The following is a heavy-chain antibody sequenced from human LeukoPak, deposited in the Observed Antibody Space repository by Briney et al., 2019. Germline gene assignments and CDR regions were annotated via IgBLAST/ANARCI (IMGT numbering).Heavy chain of an antibody. D-gene: IGHD2-2*01. Sequence: GGSLRLSCVASGFTFSSYNMNWVRQAPGKGLEWVSYTSSSGSTTYYADSVKGRFIISRDNAKNSLYLQMNSLRAEDTAVYYCARRYCSSTSCTLDFWGQGALVTVSS. CDR1: GFTFSSYN. CDR3: ARRYCSSTSCTLDF. CDR2: TSSSGSTT. V-gene: IGHV3-48*04. J-gene: IGHJ4*02.